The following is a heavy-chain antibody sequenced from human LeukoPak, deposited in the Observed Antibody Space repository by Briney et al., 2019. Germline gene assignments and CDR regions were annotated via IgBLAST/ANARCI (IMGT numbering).Heavy chain of an antibody. Sequence: ASVKVSCKASGHTFTSYDINWVRQATGQGLEWMGWMNPNSGNTGYAQKFQGRVTITRNTSISTAYMELSSLRSEDTAVYYCARGPYYYYYMDVWGKGTTVTVSS. CDR3: ARGPYYYYYMDV. CDR2: MNPNSGNT. V-gene: IGHV1-8*03. CDR1: GHTFTSYD. J-gene: IGHJ6*03.